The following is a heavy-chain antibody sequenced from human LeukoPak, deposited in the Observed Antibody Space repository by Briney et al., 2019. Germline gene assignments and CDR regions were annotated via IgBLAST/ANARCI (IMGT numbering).Heavy chain of an antibody. CDR3: ARPYCSSTSCYPPGYYYYGMDV. CDR1: GFTFSSYA. V-gene: IGHV3-30-3*01. Sequence: GRSLRLSCAASGFTFSSYAMHWVRQAPGKGLEWVAVISYDGSNKYYADSVKGRFTISRDNSKNTLYLQMNSLRAEDTAVYYCARPYCSSTSCYPPGYYYYGMDVWGQGTTVTVSS. D-gene: IGHD2-2*01. CDR2: ISYDGSNK. J-gene: IGHJ6*02.